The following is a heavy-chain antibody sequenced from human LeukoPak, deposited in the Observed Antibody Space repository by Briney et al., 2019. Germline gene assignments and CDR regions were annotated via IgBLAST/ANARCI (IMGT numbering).Heavy chain of an antibody. V-gene: IGHV3-33*01. CDR1: GFTFSSYG. CDR2: IWSAGSTK. D-gene: IGHD2-2*01. Sequence: PGRSLRLSCAASGFTFSSYGMHWVRQAPGKGLEWVAVIWSAGSTKYYAAPVKGRFTIARDNSKNTLYLQMNSLRAEDTAVYYCARDPHLGYCSSTSCYGIFDYWGQGTLVTVSS. J-gene: IGHJ4*02. CDR3: ARDPHLGYCSSTSCYGIFDY.